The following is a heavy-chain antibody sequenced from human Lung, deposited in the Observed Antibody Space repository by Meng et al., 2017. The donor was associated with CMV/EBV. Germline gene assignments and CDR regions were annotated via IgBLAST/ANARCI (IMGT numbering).Heavy chain of an antibody. CDR1: GFTVSSNY. CDR3: ARDPIEYSSSVADY. V-gene: IGHV3-66*02. CDR2: IYSGGST. Sequence: GEXXTISCAASGFTVSSNYMSWVRQAPGKGLEWVSVIYSGGSTYYADSVKGRFTISRDNSKNTLYLQMNSLRAEDTAVYYCARDPIEYSSSVADYWGQGTLVTVSS. J-gene: IGHJ4*02. D-gene: IGHD6-6*01.